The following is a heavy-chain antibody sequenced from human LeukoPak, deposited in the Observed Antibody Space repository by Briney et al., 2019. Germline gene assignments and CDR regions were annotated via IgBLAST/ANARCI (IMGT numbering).Heavy chain of an antibody. CDR3: AGAYGDLSR. CDR2: INHSGST. CDR1: GGSFSGYY. V-gene: IGHV4-34*01. D-gene: IGHD3-10*01. J-gene: IGHJ4*02. Sequence: KTSETLSLTCAVYGGSFSGYYWSWIRQPPGKGLEWIGEINHSGSTNYNPSLKSRVTISVDTSKNQFSLKLSSVTAADTAVYYCAGAYGDLSRWGQGTLVTVSS.